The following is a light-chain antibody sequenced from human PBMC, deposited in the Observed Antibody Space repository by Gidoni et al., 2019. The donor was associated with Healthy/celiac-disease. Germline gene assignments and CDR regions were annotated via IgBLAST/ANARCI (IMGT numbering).Light chain of an antibody. CDR2: DAS. CDR3: QQRSNWPRT. Sequence: EIVFTQSPATLSLSPGGRATLSCRASQSVSSFYPWYQQKPGQAPRLLIYDASNRATGIPARFSGSGSGTDFTLTISSLEPEDFAVYYCQQRSNWPRTFGGGTKVEIK. CDR1: QSVSSF. J-gene: IGKJ4*01. V-gene: IGKV3-11*01.